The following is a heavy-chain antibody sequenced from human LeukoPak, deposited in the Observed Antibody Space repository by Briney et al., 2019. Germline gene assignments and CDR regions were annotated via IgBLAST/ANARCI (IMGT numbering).Heavy chain of an antibody. CDR2: ISSSGSTI. D-gene: IGHD2-21*01. J-gene: IGHJ5*02. CDR1: GFTFSSYE. V-gene: IGHV3-48*03. CDR3: ARVGGGGYFDP. Sequence: PGGSLRLSCAASGFTFSSYEMNWVRQAPGKGLEWVSYISSSGSTIYYADSVKGRFTISRDNAKNSLYLQMNSLRAEDTVVYYCARVGGGGYFDPWGQGTLVTVSS.